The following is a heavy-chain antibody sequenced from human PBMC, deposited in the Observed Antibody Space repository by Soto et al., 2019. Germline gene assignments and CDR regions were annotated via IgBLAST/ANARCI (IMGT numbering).Heavy chain of an antibody. CDR3: ARARTGDFDY. CDR2: INPSAGST. Sequence: ASVKVSCKASGYTFTSYYMHWVLQAPGQGLEWMGIINPSAGSTNYAQKFQGRVTMTRDTSTSTVYMELSSLRSEDTALYYCARARTGDFDYWGQGTLVTVSS. J-gene: IGHJ4*02. D-gene: IGHD7-27*01. CDR1: GYTFTSYY. V-gene: IGHV1-46*01.